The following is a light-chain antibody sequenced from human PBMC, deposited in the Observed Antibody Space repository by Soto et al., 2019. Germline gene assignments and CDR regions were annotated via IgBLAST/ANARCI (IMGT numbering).Light chain of an antibody. CDR3: ETWDSKTFI. Sequence: QLVVTQSSSASASLGSSVKLTCTLSSGHSTFNIAWHQQQPGKAPRYLMKVEGNGSYKKGSGVPDRFSGSSSGADRYLTISNLQFEDEADYYCETWDSKTFIFGGGTQLTVL. CDR2: VEGNGSY. J-gene: IGLJ7*01. CDR1: SGHSTFN. V-gene: IGLV4-60*02.